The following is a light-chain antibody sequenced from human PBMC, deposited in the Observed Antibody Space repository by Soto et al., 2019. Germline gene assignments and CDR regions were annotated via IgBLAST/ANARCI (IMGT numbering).Light chain of an antibody. CDR1: QDISNY. J-gene: IGKJ2*01. V-gene: IGKV1-33*01. CDR2: DAS. CDR3: QQYDNPPPFT. Sequence: DIQMTQSPSSLFASVGDRVTITCQASQDISNYLNWYQQKPGKAPKLLIYDASNLETGVPSRFSGSGSGTDFTFTISSLQPEDIATYYCQQYDNPPPFTFGQGTKLEIK.